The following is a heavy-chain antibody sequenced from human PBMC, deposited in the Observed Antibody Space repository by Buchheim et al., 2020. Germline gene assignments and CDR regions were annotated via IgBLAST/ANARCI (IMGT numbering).Heavy chain of an antibody. CDR2: INHSGST. CDR1: GGSFSGYY. V-gene: IGHV4-34*01. CDR3: ARRGVTGTTSNYYYGMDV. Sequence: QVQLQQWGAGLLKPSETLSLTCAVYGGSFSGYYWSWIRQPPGKGLEWIGEINHSGSTNYNPSLKSRVTISLDTSKNQFPLKLSSVTAADTAVYYCARRGVTGTTSNYYYGMDVWGQGTT. D-gene: IGHD1-20*01. J-gene: IGHJ6*02.